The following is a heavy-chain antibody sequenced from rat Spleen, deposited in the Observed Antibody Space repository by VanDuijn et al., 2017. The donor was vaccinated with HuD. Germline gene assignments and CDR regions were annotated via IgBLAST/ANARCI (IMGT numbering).Heavy chain of an antibody. Sequence: EVQLVESGGGLVQPGRSLKLSCAASGFTFSNYGMHWIRQAPTKGLEWVASIGPIGVNTYYRESVKGRFTISRDNVKSTLYLQMNSLRSEDTATYYCTRGNNYGFDYWGQGVMVTVSS. CDR2: IGPIGVNT. V-gene: IGHV5-19*01. J-gene: IGHJ2*01. D-gene: IGHD1-10*01. CDR1: GFTFSNYG. CDR3: TRGNNYGFDY.